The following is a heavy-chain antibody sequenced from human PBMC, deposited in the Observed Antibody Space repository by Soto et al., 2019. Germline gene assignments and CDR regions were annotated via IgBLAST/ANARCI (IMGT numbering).Heavy chain of an antibody. CDR1: GDSISSHY. J-gene: IGHJ6*02. D-gene: IGHD3-10*01. Sequence: QVQLQESGPGLVKPSETLSLTCTVSGDSISSHYCSWFRQPPGKGLEWIGYIHHSGSTSYNPSLKSRVTMSVDTSKNQFSLKVSSVTAADTALYYCARQGFGQLHGLVDVWGPGTTVTVSS. CDR2: IHHSGST. CDR3: ARQGFGQLHGLVDV. V-gene: IGHV4-59*08.